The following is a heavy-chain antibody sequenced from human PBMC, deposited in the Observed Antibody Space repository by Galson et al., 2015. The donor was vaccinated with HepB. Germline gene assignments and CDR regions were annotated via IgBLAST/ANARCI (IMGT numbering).Heavy chain of an antibody. CDR1: GYTFTSYY. Sequence: SVKVSCKASGYTFTSYYMHWVRQAPGQGLEWMGIINPSGGSTSYAQKFQGRVTMTRDTSTSTVYMELSSLRSEDTAVYYCARAQGDIVVVPAAIFVYWGQGTLVTVSS. J-gene: IGHJ4*02. CDR2: INPSGGST. V-gene: IGHV1-46*01. D-gene: IGHD2-2*01. CDR3: ARAQGDIVVVPAAIFVY.